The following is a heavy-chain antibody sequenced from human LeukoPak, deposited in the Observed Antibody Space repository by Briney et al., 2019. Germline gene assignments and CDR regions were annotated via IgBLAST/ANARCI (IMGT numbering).Heavy chain of an antibody. J-gene: IGHJ4*02. D-gene: IGHD6-19*01. Sequence: RGSLRLSCAAPGFTFSSYAMSWVRQAPGKGLEWVSAISGSGGSTYYADSVKGRFTISRDNSKTTLYLQMNSLRAEDTAVNYCAKDGVFGAVALFDYGGEGTRVTVSS. CDR3: AKDGVFGAVALFDY. CDR2: ISGSGGST. CDR1: GFTFSSYA. V-gene: IGHV3-23*01.